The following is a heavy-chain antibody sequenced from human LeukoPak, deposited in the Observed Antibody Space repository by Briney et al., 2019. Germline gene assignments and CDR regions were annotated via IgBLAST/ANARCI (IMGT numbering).Heavy chain of an antibody. CDR3: TTDLSERYYFDY. J-gene: IGHJ4*02. D-gene: IGHD5/OR15-5a*01. CDR2: HKSKTDGGTT. V-gene: IGHV3-15*01. CDR1: GSTFSNAW. Sequence: GGSLRLSCAASGSTFSNAWMSLVRQAPGKGLEWVGRHKSKTDGGTTDYAAPVKVRFTISRDDSKNTLYLQMNSLNTEDKAVYYCTTDLSERYYFDYWGQETLVTVSS.